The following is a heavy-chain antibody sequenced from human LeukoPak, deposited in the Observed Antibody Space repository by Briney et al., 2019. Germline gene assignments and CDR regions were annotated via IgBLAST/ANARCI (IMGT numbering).Heavy chain of an antibody. Sequence: SSETLSLTCTVSGGSISSSSYYWGWIRQPPGKGLEWIGSIYYSGSTYYNPSLKSRVTISVDTSKNQFSLKLSSVTAADTAVYYCAREGGGSPLWFDPWGQGTLVTVSS. CDR3: AREGGGSPLWFDP. J-gene: IGHJ5*02. V-gene: IGHV4-39*02. CDR1: GGSISSSSYY. D-gene: IGHD3-16*01. CDR2: IYYSGST.